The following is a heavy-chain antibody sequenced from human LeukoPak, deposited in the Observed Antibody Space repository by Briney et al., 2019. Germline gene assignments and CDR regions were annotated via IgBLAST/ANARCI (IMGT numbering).Heavy chain of an antibody. D-gene: IGHD3-9*01. CDR2: ISWDSGTI. CDR1: GFTFDDYA. V-gene: IGHV3-9*03. CDR3: ARESGHTISFDY. Sequence: LAGRSLRLSCAASGFTFDDYAVHWVRQAPGKGLEWVSGISWDSGTIGYADSVKGRFTISRDNAKNSLYLQMNSLRAEDMALYYCARESGHTISFDYWGQGTLVTVSS. J-gene: IGHJ4*02.